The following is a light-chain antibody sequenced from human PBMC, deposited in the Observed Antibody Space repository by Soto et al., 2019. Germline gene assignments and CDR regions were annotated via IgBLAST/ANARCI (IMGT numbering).Light chain of an antibody. CDR3: QQRSNWPRGS. CDR2: DAS. V-gene: IGKV3-11*01. J-gene: IGKJ3*01. CDR1: QSVSNY. Sequence: EIVLTQSPATLSLSPGERATVSCRASQSVSNYLAWYQQKPGQAPRLLIYDASNRATGIPDRFSGSGSGTDFTLTISSLEPEDFAVYYCQQRSNWPRGSFGPGTKVDIK.